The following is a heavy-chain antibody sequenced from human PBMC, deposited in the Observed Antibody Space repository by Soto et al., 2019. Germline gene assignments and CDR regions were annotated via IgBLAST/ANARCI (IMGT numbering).Heavy chain of an antibody. J-gene: IGHJ4*02. Sequence: PGGSLRLSCAASGFTFSSYEMNWVRQAPGKGLEWVSILYSGGNTYYADSVEGRFTISRDGSKNTLYLHMNSLRAEDTAVYYCALRRVAYADFWGQGTRVTVSS. V-gene: IGHV3-53*01. CDR3: ALRRVAYADF. CDR1: GFTFSSYE. CDR2: LYSGGNT. D-gene: IGHD2-2*01.